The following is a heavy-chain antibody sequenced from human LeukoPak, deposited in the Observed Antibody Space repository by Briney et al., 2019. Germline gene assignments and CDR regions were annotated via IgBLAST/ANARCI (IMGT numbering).Heavy chain of an antibody. J-gene: IGHJ4*02. V-gene: IGHV4-4*07. CDR1: GGSISSYY. Sequence: SETLSLTCTVSGGSISSYYWSWIRQPAGKGLEWIGRIYTSGSTNYNPSLKSRVTMSVDTSKNQFSLKLSSVTAADTAVYYCARSFMVRGVIHFDYWGQGTLVTVSS. D-gene: IGHD3-10*01. CDR3: ARSFMVRGVIHFDY. CDR2: IYTSGST.